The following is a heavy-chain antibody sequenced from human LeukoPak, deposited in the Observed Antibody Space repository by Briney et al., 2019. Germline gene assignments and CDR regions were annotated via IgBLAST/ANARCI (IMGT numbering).Heavy chain of an antibody. CDR1: GGTYSNYV. J-gene: IGHJ6*03. V-gene: IGHV1-69*05. CDR2: IIPIFGST. CDR3: ARVMIVGTIMVWAHYFYMDV. D-gene: IGHD3-10*01. Sequence: SVTVSCKASGGTYSNYVINWVRQVPGQALEWMGGIIPIFGSTNYEQKVQGRVTITTDDSTRTAYLYLRGLRSEDTGVYLFARVMIVGTIMVWAHYFYMDVWGKGTTVIVSS.